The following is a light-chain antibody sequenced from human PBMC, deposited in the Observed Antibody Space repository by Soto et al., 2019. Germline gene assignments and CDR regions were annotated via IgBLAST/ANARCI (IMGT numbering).Light chain of an antibody. CDR3: QQSYKIPPT. CDR2: GAS. J-gene: IGKJ5*01. V-gene: IGKV3-15*01. Sequence: EMVMTPSPATLSVSPEERATLSXRASQSVSSKLAWYQQKPGQAPRXXIYGASTRATGIPARFSGSGSGTEFTLTISRLQPEDAASYYCQQSYKIPPTFGQGTRLEIK. CDR1: QSVSSK.